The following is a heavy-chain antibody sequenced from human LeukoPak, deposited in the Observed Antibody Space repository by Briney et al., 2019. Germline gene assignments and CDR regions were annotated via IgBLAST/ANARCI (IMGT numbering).Heavy chain of an antibody. J-gene: IGHJ4*02. CDR3: ARDRNSATGGIGY. Sequence: PGGTLRLLCAASGFTLSRYSMNWVRQAPAKGLEWVSYISSSSSYIYYADSVKGRFPITRDNAKNSLYLQMNSLRGEDTAVYYCARDRNSATGGIGYWGQGTLVTVSS. CDR1: GFTLSRYS. D-gene: IGHD2-15*01. CDR2: ISSSSSYI. V-gene: IGHV3-21*01.